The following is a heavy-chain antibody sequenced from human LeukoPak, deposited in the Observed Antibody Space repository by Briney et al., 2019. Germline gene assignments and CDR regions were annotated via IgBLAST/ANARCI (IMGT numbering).Heavy chain of an antibody. CDR2: ISSSSSYI. J-gene: IGHJ4*02. CDR1: GFTFSSYS. V-gene: IGHV3-21*01. D-gene: IGHD3-3*01. CDR3: ARDDFWSGLNFDY. Sequence: GGSLRLSCAASGFTFSSYSMNWVRQAPGKGLEWVSSISSSSSYIYYADSVKGRFTISRDNAKNSLYLQMNSLRAEDTAVYYCARDDFWSGLNFDYWGQGTLVTVSS.